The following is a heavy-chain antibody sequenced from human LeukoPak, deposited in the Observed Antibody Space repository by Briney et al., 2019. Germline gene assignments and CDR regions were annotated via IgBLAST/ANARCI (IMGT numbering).Heavy chain of an antibody. CDR3: ARDLFSGLPGYFDY. Sequence: ASVKVSCKAPGYTFTSYDINWVRQATGQGLEWMGWMNPNSGNTGYAQKFQGRVTITTDESTSTAYMELSSLRSEDTAVYYCARDLFSGLPGYFDYWGQGTLVTVSS. D-gene: IGHD3-3*01. CDR2: MNPNSGNT. J-gene: IGHJ4*02. CDR1: GYTFTSYD. V-gene: IGHV1-8*01.